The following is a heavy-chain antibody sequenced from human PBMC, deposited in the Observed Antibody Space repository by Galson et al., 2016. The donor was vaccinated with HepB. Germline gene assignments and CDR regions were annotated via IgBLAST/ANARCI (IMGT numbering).Heavy chain of an antibody. CDR2: ISWNGGAK. D-gene: IGHD2-21*01. V-gene: IGHV3-9*01. CDR3: AKDRGGVIAAPGKYYFYGMDV. J-gene: IGHJ6*04. Sequence: SLRLSCAASGFNFEGYAMHWVRQAPGKGLEWVSGISWNGGAKGYADSVKGRFTISRDNTKNSLYLQMNSLRAEDTALYYCAKDRGGVIAAPGKYYFYGMDVWGKGTTVTVAS. CDR1: GFNFEGYA.